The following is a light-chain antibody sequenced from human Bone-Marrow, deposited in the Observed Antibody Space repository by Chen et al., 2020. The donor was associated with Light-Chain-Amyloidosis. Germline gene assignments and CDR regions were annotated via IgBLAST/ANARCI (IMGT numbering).Light chain of an antibody. CDR1: DLPTNY. J-gene: IGLJ2*01. V-gene: IGLV3-25*03. Sequence: SYELTQTPSVSVSPGQTARITCSGEDLPTNYPYWYQQKPGQDPVLLIHRDTEKPSGSSERFSGSSTGTTATLTISGVQADDEADYHCQSAVSSGTYELIFGGGTTLTVL. CDR2: RDT. CDR3: QSAVSSGTYELI.